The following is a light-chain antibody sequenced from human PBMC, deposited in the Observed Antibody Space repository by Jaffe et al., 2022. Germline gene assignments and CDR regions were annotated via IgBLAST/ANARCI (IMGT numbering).Light chain of an antibody. Sequence: TQSPVNLSVSPGEGVTLSCRASQSVRSKLAWYQQKFGQPPRLLIHGVSTRATGIPARFSASGSGTEFTLTISSLQSEDFAIYYCQQYNDWPRTFGQGTKIEIK. CDR2: GVS. J-gene: IGKJ1*01. CDR1: QSVRSK. CDR3: QQYNDWPRT. V-gene: IGKV3-15*01.